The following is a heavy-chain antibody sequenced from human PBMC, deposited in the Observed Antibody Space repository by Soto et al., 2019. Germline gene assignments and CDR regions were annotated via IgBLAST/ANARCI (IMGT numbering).Heavy chain of an antibody. CDR1: GGTFSSYT. D-gene: IGHD6-13*01. CDR3: ARDLESSSWYFDY. CDR2: IIPILGIA. Sequence: QVQLVQSGAEVKKPGSSVKVSCKASGGTFSSYTISWVRQAPGQGLEWMGRIIPILGIANYAQKFRGRVTITADKSTSTAYMELSSLRSEDTAVYYCARDLESSSWYFDYWGQGTLVTVSS. V-gene: IGHV1-69*08. J-gene: IGHJ4*02.